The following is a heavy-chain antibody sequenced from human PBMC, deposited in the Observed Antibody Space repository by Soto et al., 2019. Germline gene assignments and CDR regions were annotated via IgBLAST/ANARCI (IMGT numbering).Heavy chain of an antibody. V-gene: IGHV5-10-1*01. CDR1: GYIFTSYW. Sequence: PGESLKISCKGSGYIFTSYWISWVRQMPGKGLEWMGRIDPSDSYTNYSPSFQGHVTISADKSISTAYLQWSSLKASDTAMYYCARLWMIESPEYGMDVCGQVTTVTVS. J-gene: IGHJ6*02. CDR3: ARLWMIESPEYGMDV. CDR2: IDPSDSYT. D-gene: IGHD2-21*01.